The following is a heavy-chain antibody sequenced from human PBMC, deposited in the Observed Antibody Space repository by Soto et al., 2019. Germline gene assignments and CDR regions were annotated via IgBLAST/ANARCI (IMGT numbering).Heavy chain of an antibody. D-gene: IGHD6-19*01. Sequence: VQLVESGGGLVQPGGSLRLSCAASGFIFTSYDINWVRQATGQGLEWMGWMNPNSGNTGYAQKFQGRVTMTRNTSIGTAYMELSSLRSEDTAVYYCGVAGNAAWFDPWGQGTLVTVSS. V-gene: IGHV1-8*01. CDR3: GVAGNAAWFDP. J-gene: IGHJ5*02. CDR2: MNPNSGNT. CDR1: GFIFTSYD.